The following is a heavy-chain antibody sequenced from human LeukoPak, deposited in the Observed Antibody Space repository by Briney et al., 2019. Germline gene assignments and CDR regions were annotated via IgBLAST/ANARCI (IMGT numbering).Heavy chain of an antibody. V-gene: IGHV3-9*01. CDR1: GFTFDDYA. CDR3: AKDRGLWFGGQGHDY. Sequence: GGSLRLSCAASGFTFDDYAMHWVRHAPGKGLEWVSGISWNSGSIGYADSVKGRFTISRDNAKNSLYLQMNSLRAEDTALYYCAKDRGLWFGGQGHDYWGQGTLVTVSS. D-gene: IGHD3-10*01. J-gene: IGHJ4*02. CDR2: ISWNSGSI.